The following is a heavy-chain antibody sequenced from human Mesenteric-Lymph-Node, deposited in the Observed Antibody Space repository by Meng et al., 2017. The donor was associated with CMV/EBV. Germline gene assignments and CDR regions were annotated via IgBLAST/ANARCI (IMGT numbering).Heavy chain of an antibody. CDR2: IYHSGST. V-gene: IGHV4-38-2*02. D-gene: IGHD4-11*01. CDR3: ARDRGDMTTVTRADY. J-gene: IGHJ4*02. CDR1: GFTFSDYY. Sequence: ESLKISCAASGFTFSDYYMSWIRQAPGKGLEWVGSIYHSGSTYYNPSLKSRVTISVDTSKNQFSLKLSSVTAADTAVYYCARDRGDMTTVTRADYWGQGTLVTVSS.